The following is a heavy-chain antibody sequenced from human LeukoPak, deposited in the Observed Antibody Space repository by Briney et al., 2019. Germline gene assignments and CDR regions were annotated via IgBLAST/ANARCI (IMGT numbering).Heavy chain of an antibody. J-gene: IGHJ5*02. D-gene: IGHD3-10*01. CDR2: IYYSGST. CDR1: GGSISSYY. V-gene: IGHV4-59*01. Sequence: SETLSLTCTVSGGSISSYYWSWIRQPPGKGLEWIGYIYYSGSTNYNPSLKSRVTISVDTSKNQFSLKLSSVTAADTAVYYCAREAYYGAGSNWFDPWGQGTLVTVSS. CDR3: AREAYYGAGSNWFDP.